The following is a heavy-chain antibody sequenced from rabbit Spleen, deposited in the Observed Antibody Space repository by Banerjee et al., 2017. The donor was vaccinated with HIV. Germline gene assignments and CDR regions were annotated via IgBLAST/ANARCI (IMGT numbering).Heavy chain of an antibody. CDR2: INIFTGKS. V-gene: IGHV1S45*01. J-gene: IGHJ4*01. D-gene: IGHD1-1*01. CDR1: EASLIDKDV. CDR3: ARDLVAVIGWNFSL. Sequence: QEQLMESGGGRVKLKGSLTLTGKAFEASLIDKDVMGGARQAPGKGLEWIACINIFTGKSVYASWAKGRFSMSRTSSTTVTLQMTSLTAADTATYLCARDLVAVIGWNFSLWGQGTLVTVS.